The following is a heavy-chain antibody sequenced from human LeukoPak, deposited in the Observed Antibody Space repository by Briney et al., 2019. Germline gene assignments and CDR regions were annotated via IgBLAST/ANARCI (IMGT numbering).Heavy chain of an antibody. CDR1: GFTLGDYA. D-gene: IGHD3-16*01. J-gene: IGHJ6*03. CDR3: TRTFGYYYFYMDV. V-gene: IGHV3-49*04. Sequence: GGSLRLSCAASGFTLGDYAMSWVRQAPGKGLEWVGFIRTETYDGATDYGASVKGRFTISRDDSKNIAYLQMNSLNTEDTAVYYCTRTFGYYYFYMDVWGKGTTVIVSS. CDR2: IRTETYDGAT.